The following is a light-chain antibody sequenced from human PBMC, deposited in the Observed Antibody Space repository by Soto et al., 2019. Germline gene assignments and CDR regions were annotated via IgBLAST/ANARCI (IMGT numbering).Light chain of an antibody. V-gene: IGLV2-14*01. CDR2: EVS. J-gene: IGLJ2*01. CDR3: PSYTSAISHVL. Sequence: QSALTQPASVSGSPGQSITISCTGTSSDVGGYNYVSWYQQHPGKAPKLIISEVSNRPSGVSARFSGSKSGNTASLTISGLQAEDEADYYCPSYTSAISHVLFGGGTKLTVL. CDR1: SSDVGGYNY.